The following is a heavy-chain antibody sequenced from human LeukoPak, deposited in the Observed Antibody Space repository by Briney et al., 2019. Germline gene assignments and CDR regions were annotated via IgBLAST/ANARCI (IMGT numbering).Heavy chain of an antibody. V-gene: IGHV1-2*06. Sequence: AASVKVSCKASGYTFTGYYIHWVRQAPGQGLEWMGRINPNSGGTNYAQNSQGRATITRDTSISTAYMELTRLRSDDTAVYYCARESVEVYVDYWGPGTLVTVSS. CDR3: ARESVEVYVDY. J-gene: IGHJ4*02. CDR1: GYTFTGYY. CDR2: INPNSGGT. D-gene: IGHD4-23*01.